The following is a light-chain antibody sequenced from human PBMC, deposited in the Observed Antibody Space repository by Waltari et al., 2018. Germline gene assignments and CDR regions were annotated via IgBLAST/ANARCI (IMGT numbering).Light chain of an antibody. CDR1: QSLLHSNGQTY. J-gene: IGKJ3*01. CDR2: LGS. Sequence: DIVMTQTPRSLPVTPGQSASIPCTSSQSLLHSNGQTYLFWYLQKPGQSPQLLIYLGSNRASGVPDRLSGSGSGTDFTLKISRVEAEDVGIYYCFQNIQLPFTFGPGTNLEIK. V-gene: IGKV2D-29*02. CDR3: FQNIQLPFT.